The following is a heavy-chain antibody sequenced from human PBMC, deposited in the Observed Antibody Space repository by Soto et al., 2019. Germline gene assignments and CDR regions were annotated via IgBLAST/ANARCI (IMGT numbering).Heavy chain of an antibody. J-gene: IGHJ4*02. V-gene: IGHV1-18*01. CDR2: ISASDGST. CDR3: ATYYFGSGSYYRFDN. D-gene: IGHD3-10*01. CDR1: GYAFSFG. Sequence: VQSGGEVKKPGASVRVSCKASGYAFSFGFSWVRQAPGQGLEWMGWISASDGSTNSAQKFRGRIPLTTDTSTNTAYLDLLSLTSDDTAVYFCATYYFGSGSYYRFDNWGQGTLVTVSS.